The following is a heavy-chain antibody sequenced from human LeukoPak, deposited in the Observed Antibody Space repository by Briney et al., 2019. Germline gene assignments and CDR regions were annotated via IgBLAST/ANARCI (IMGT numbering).Heavy chain of an antibody. J-gene: IGHJ1*01. CDR1: GGTFSSYA. Sequence: RASVKVSCKASGGTFSSYAISWVRQAPGQGLEWMGGIIPIFGTANYAQKFQGRVTITADESTSTAYMELSSLRSEDTAVYYCAREWSYYGSGTPSGYFQHWGQGTLVTVSS. CDR2: IIPIFGTA. CDR3: AREWSYYGSGTPSGYFQH. V-gene: IGHV1-69*13. D-gene: IGHD3-10*01.